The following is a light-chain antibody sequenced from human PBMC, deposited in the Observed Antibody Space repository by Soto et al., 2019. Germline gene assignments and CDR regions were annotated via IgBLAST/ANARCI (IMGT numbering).Light chain of an antibody. V-gene: IGKV1-39*01. Sequence: DIQMTQSPSSLSASVGDRVTITCRASQNIFTYLNWYQQRPGKAPNLLIYAASNLQSGVPSRFSGSGSGTDFTLSISSLQPADFASYYCQHSYSSPTFGQGTKLEIK. J-gene: IGKJ2*01. CDR3: QHSYSSPT. CDR2: AAS. CDR1: QNIFTY.